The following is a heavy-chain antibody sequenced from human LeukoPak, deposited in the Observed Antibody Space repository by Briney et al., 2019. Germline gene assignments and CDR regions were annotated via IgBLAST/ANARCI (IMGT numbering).Heavy chain of an antibody. Sequence: GASVKVSCKASGGTFSSYAISWVRQAPGQGLEWMGGIIPIFGTANYAQKFQGRVTITADKSTSTAYMELSSLRSEDTAVYYCARPYYYDSSGSPAAFDYWGQGTLVTVSS. CDR1: GGTFSSYA. CDR2: IIPIFGTA. V-gene: IGHV1-69*06. D-gene: IGHD3-22*01. CDR3: ARPYYYDSSGSPAAFDY. J-gene: IGHJ4*02.